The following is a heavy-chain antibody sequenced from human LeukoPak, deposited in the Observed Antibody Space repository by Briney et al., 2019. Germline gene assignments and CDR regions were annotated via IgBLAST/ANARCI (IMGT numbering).Heavy chain of an antibody. CDR2: IIPIFGTA. V-gene: IGHV1-69*13. J-gene: IGHJ4*03. CDR1: GGTFSSYA. CDR3: ARSKRSYDFLFPIDY. D-gene: IGHD3-3*01. Sequence: GASVKVSCKASGGTFSSYAISWVRQAPGQGLEWMGGIIPIFGTANYAQKFQGRVTITADESTSTAYMELSSLRSEDTAVYYCARSKRSYDFLFPIDYWGQGTTVTVSS.